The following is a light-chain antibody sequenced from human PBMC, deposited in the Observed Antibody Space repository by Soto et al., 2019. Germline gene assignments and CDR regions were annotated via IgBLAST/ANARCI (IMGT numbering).Light chain of an antibody. CDR3: QQYYSYPRST. J-gene: IGKJ3*01. Sequence: AIRMTQSPSSFSASTGDRVTITCRASQGISSYLAWYQQKPGKAPKPLIYAASTLQSGVPSRFSGSGSGTDFTLTISCLQSEDFATYYCQQYYSYPRSTFGPGTKVDIK. CDR2: AAS. CDR1: QGISSY. V-gene: IGKV1-8*01.